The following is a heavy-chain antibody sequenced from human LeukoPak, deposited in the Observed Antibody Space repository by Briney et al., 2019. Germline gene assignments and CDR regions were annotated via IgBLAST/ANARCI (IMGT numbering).Heavy chain of an antibody. CDR1: GFTFSSYA. Sequence: GGSLRLSCATSGFTFSSYAMSWVRQAPGKGLEWVSAISGSGGSTYYADSVKGRFTISRDNSKNTLYLQMNSLRAEDTAVYYCAKDLTGYSSGSYWGQGTLVTVSS. CDR2: ISGSGGST. CDR3: AKDLTGYSSGSY. J-gene: IGHJ4*02. D-gene: IGHD6-19*01. V-gene: IGHV3-23*01.